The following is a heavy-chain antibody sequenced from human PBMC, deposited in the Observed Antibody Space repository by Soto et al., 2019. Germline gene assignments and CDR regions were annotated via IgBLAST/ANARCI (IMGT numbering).Heavy chain of an antibody. V-gene: IGHV1-18*01. CDR1: GNTVPNYA. CDR2: ISAYNGNT. J-gene: IGHJ6*02. Sequence: ASVKVSCKASGNTVPNYAIHWVRQAPGQRLEWMGWISAYNGNTNYAQKLQGRVTMTTDTSTSTAYMELRSLRSDDTAVYYCARDGVDTATGYYYGMDVWGQGTTVTV. CDR3: ARDGVDTATGYYYGMDV. D-gene: IGHD5-18*01.